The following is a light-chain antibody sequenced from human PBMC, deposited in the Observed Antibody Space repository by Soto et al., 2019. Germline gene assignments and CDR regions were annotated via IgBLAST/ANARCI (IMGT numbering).Light chain of an antibody. CDR3: QQYNGYPYT. CDR2: DVS. V-gene: IGKV1-5*01. CDR1: QSITSW. J-gene: IGKJ2*01. Sequence: DIQMTQSPSTLSASVGDGVTITCRASQSITSWLAWFQQKPGQAPKLLIYDVSTLERGVPSRFSGSGSGTEFTLTISSLQTDDFATYYCQQYNGYPYTFGQGTKLVIK.